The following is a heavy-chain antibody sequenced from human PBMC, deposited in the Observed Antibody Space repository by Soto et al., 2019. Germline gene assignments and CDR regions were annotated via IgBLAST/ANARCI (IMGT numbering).Heavy chain of an antibody. D-gene: IGHD2-2*01. CDR1: GFTFSSYS. J-gene: IGHJ4*02. V-gene: IGHV3-48*01. CDR2: ISSSSSTI. Sequence: GGSLRLSCAASGFTFSSYSMNWVRQAPGKGLEWVSYISSSSSTIYYADSVKGRFTISRDNAKNSLYLQMNSLRAEDTAVYYCARDPVVVVPAAISYFDYWGQGTLVTVSS. CDR3: ARDPVVVVPAAISYFDY.